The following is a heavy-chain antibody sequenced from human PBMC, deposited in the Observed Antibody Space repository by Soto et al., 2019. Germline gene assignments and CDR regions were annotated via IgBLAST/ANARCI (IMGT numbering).Heavy chain of an antibody. CDR1: GDSITSYY. CDR3: AGYRTGDGLDV. Sequence: QVQLQESGPGLVKPSETLSLTCTVSGDSITSYYWSWIRQSPGKGLEWIGYIYYSGSTNYNPSLNGRGTISLDTSRNQFPLKLRSVTAADTAVDFCAGYRTGDGLDVWGQGTTVAVSS. D-gene: IGHD1-1*01. V-gene: IGHV4-59*01. CDR2: IYYSGST. J-gene: IGHJ6*02.